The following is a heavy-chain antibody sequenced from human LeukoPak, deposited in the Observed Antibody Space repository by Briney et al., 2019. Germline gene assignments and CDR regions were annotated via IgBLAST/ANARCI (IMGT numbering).Heavy chain of an antibody. CDR1: GFSLSTSAVG. CDR2: ICWNDDK. J-gene: IGHJ4*02. Sequence: SGPTLVKPTQTLTLTCTFSGFSLSTSAVGVGWIRQPPGKALKRLALICWNDDKRYSPSLKSRLTITKDTSKNQVVLTVTNVDPVDKATYYCAHSTPFQGGHFDYWGQGSLVSVSS. V-gene: IGHV2-5*01. D-gene: IGHD3-16*01. CDR3: AHSTPFQGGHFDY.